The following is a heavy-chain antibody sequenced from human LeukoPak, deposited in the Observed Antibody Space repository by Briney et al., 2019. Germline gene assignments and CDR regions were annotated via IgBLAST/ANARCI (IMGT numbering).Heavy chain of an antibody. CDR3: ARVGTRGYYDSSGYTPPDAFDI. J-gene: IGHJ3*02. Sequence: ASVKVSCKASGYTFTSYGISWVRQPPGQGLEWMGWISAYNGNTNYAQKLQGRVTMTTDTSTSTAYMELRSLRSDDTAVYYCARVGTRGYYDSSGYTPPDAFDIWGQGTMVTVSS. D-gene: IGHD3-22*01. V-gene: IGHV1-18*01. CDR1: GYTFTSYG. CDR2: ISAYNGNT.